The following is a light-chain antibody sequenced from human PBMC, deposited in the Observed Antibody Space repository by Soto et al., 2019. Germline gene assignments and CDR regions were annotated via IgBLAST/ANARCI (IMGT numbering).Light chain of an antibody. CDR1: VSDVGGYDS. V-gene: IGLV2-14*03. J-gene: IGLJ1*01. Sequence: QSVLTQPASVSGSPGQSITISCTGTVSDVGGYDSVSWYQQHPGRAPKLIIYGVNNRPSGVSNRFSASKSADTASLTISGLQAEYDANYYCTAFSANRVYLFGPGPKVTVL. CDR2: GVN. CDR3: TAFSANRVYL.